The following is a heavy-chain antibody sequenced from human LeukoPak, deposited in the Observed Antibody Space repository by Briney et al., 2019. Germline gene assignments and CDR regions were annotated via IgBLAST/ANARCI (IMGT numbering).Heavy chain of an antibody. CDR3: ARYYGGNRATPPGY. V-gene: IGHV1-18*01. CDR2: ISAYNGNT. J-gene: IGHJ4*02. D-gene: IGHD4-23*01. CDR1: GGTFNNYA. Sequence: ASVKVSCKASGGTFNNYAINWVRQAPGQGLEWMGWISAYNGNTNYAQKLQGRVTMTTDTSTSTAYMELRSLRSDDTAVYYCARYYGGNRATPPGYWGQGTLVTVSS.